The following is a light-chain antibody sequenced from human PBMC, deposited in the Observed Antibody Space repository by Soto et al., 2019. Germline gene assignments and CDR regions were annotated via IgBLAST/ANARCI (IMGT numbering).Light chain of an antibody. J-gene: IGKJ4*01. Sequence: DVQLTQSPSFLSACVGDRLTITCRASQGINSYLAWYQQKPGKAPQLLIYTASTLQSGVPSRFSGSASGTEFTLTISSLQPEDFATYYCQQLNSYPLTFGGGTKADIK. CDR2: TAS. CDR1: QGINSY. CDR3: QQLNSYPLT. V-gene: IGKV1-9*01.